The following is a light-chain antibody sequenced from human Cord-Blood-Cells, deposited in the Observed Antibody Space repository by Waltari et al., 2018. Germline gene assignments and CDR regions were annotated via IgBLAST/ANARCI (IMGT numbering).Light chain of an antibody. CDR2: LNSDGSH. Sequence: QLVLTQSPSASASLGASVQLTCTLSSGHSSYAIAWTQQQLEQGPRYLMKLNSDGSHSKGDGIPDRFSGSSSGAERYLTISSLQSEDEADYYCQTWGTGIQVFGGGTKLTVL. CDR3: QTWGTGIQV. J-gene: IGLJ2*01. V-gene: IGLV4-69*01. CDR1: SGHSSYA.